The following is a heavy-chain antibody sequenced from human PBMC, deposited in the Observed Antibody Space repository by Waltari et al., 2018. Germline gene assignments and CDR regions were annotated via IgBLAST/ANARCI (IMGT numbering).Heavy chain of an antibody. V-gene: IGHV4-59*01. CDR2: IDYSGRT. CDR1: GGSISSYY. D-gene: IGHD1-26*01. J-gene: IGHJ6*02. CDR3: ARGELQWGLGSLCYDGMDV. Sequence: QVQLQESGPGLVKPSETLSLTCTVSGGSISSYYWSWIRQPPGKGLEGIGYIDYSGRTDCSRCLKGRVTIAVDTSRNQFSRKLSSVTAADTAVYYCARGELQWGLGSLCYDGMDVWGQGTTVTVSS.